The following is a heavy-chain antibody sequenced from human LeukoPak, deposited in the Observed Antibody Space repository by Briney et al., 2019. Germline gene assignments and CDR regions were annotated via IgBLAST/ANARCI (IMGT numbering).Heavy chain of an antibody. V-gene: IGHV3-33*08. CDR3: ARDIDGYLDY. D-gene: IGHD5-24*01. CDR1: GFTFSSYA. Sequence: GGSLRLSCAASGFTFSSYAMHWVRQAPGKGLEWVAVIWFDGSNKYYADSVKGRFTISRDNSKSTLYLQMNSLRAEDTAVYFCARDIDGYLDYWGQGTLVTVSS. CDR2: IWFDGSNK. J-gene: IGHJ4*02.